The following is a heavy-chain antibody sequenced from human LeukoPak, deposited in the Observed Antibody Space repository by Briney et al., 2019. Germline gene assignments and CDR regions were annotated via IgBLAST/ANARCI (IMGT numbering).Heavy chain of an antibody. CDR2: ISSSGYI. Sequence: PGGSLRLSCAASGFTFSSYSMNWVRQAPGKGLEWASSISSSGYIYYADSVKGRFTISRDNAKNSLYLQMNSLRAEDTAVYYCARDLATVRGRGVGYWGQGTLVTVSS. CDR1: GFTFSSYS. J-gene: IGHJ4*02. V-gene: IGHV3-21*01. D-gene: IGHD4-17*01. CDR3: ARDLATVRGRGVGY.